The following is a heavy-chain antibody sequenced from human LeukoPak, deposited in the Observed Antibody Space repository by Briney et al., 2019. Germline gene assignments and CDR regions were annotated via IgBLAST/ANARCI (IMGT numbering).Heavy chain of an antibody. V-gene: IGHV1-2*02. CDR2: ISPNSGAT. J-gene: IGHJ4*02. CDR1: GYTFTGYY. Sequence: ASVKVSCKAPGYTFTGYYMHWVRQAPGQGLEWMGWISPNSGATKYAQKFQGRVTMTRDTSISTAYMELSRLRSDDTAVYYCASPPSGDGGSFEYWGQGTLVTVSS. D-gene: IGHD3-10*01. CDR3: ASPPSGDGGSFEY.